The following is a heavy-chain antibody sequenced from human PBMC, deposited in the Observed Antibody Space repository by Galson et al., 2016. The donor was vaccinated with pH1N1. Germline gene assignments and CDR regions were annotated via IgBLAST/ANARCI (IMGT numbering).Heavy chain of an antibody. Sequence: PALVKPTQTLTLTCTFSGFSLSTSGMCVSWIRQPPGKALEWLALIDWDDNKYYSTSLKTRLTISKDTSKNHMVLTMTNMDPVDTATYYCARIRYGDYSHYFDYWGQETLVTVSS. J-gene: IGHJ4*02. D-gene: IGHD4-17*01. CDR3: ARIRYGDYSHYFDY. V-gene: IGHV2-70*01. CDR2: IDWDDNK. CDR1: GFSLSTSGMC.